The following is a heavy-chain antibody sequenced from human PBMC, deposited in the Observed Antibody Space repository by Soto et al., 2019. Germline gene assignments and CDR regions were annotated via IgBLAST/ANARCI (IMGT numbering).Heavy chain of an antibody. Sequence: QVQLVQSGAEVKKPGASVKVSCKASGYTFTSYDINWVRQATGQGLEWMGWMNPNSGNTGYAQKFQGRVSMTRNTSRSTAYMELSSLRSEDTAVYYCAGDIYCISPSCYNVWGQGTTVTVSS. CDR1: GYTFTSYD. D-gene: IGHD2-2*02. CDR3: AGDIYCISPSCYNV. J-gene: IGHJ6*02. CDR2: MNPNSGNT. V-gene: IGHV1-8*01.